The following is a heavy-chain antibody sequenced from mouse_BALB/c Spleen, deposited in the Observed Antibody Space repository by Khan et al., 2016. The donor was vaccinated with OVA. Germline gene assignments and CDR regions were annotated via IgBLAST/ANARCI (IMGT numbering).Heavy chain of an antibody. Sequence: VQLKESGPELVKPGASVKISCKASGYSFTGYFMNWVMPSHGKSLEWIGRINPHIGETFYNQKFKGKAILTVDESSSTVHMELRSLASEDSAVYYCARKNGSDFDYWGQGTTLTVSS. CDR2: INPHIGET. J-gene: IGHJ2*01. CDR1: GYSFTGYF. V-gene: IGHV1-20*02. D-gene: IGHD1-1*01. CDR3: ARKNGSDFDY.